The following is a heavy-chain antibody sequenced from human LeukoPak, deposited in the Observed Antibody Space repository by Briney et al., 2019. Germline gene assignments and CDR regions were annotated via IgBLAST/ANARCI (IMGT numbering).Heavy chain of an antibody. V-gene: IGHV4-39*07. CDR1: GGSISSSSYY. J-gene: IGHJ6*04. Sequence: SETLSLTCTVSGGSISSSSYYWGWIRQPPGKGLEWIGSIYYSGSTYYNPSLKSRVTISVDTSKNQFSLKLSSVTAADTAVYYCARDSQPSGCCSTNWGKGTTVTVSS. CDR2: IYYSGST. CDR3: ARDSQPSGCCSTN. D-gene: IGHD2-2*01.